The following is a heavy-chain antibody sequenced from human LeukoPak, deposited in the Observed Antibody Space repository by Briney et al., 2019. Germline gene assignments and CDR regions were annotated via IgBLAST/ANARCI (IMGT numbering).Heavy chain of an antibody. D-gene: IGHD5-12*01. V-gene: IGHV1-18*01. J-gene: IGHJ4*02. CDR3: VRTRDSGYDSGNLGEFDY. CDR1: GYTFINYG. CDR2: ISAYNANT. Sequence: ASVKVSCKASGYTFINYGISWVRQAPGQGLEWVGWISAYNANTNYAQNLQGRVTMTTDTSTSTAYMELRSLRSDDTAVYYCVRTRDSGYDSGNLGEFDYWGQGTLVTVSS.